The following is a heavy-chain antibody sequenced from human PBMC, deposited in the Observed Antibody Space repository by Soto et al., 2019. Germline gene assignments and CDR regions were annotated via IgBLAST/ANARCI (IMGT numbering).Heavy chain of an antibody. V-gene: IGHV1-69*13. J-gene: IGHJ6*02. CDR1: GGTFSSYA. D-gene: IGHD6-13*01. CDR3: ARASSIWFLYYYYGMDV. Sequence: SVKVSCKASGGTFSSYAISWVRQAPGQGLEWMGGIIPIFGTANYAQKFQGRVTITADESTSTAYMELSSLRSEDTAVYYCARASSIWFLYYYYGMDVWGQGTTVTVSS. CDR2: IIPIFGTA.